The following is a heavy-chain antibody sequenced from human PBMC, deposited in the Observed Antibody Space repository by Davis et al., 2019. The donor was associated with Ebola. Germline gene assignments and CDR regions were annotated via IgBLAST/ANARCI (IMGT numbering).Heavy chain of an antibody. V-gene: IGHV4-39*01. CDR2: IYYSGIT. Sequence: SETLSLTCTVSGGSIISSSSYWGWIRQPPRKGLEWIGSIYYSGITYYNPSLKSRVTISVDTSKNQFSLKLRSVTAADTAVYYCAGTNRGSSSSKFDYWGQGTLVTVSS. CDR1: GGSIISSSSY. J-gene: IGHJ4*02. D-gene: IGHD6-6*01. CDR3: AGTNRGSSSSKFDY.